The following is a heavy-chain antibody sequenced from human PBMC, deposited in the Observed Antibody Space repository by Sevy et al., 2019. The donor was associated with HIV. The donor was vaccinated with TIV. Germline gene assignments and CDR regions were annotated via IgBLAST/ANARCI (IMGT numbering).Heavy chain of an antibody. CDR3: AKALDSSGYLVLDY. V-gene: IGHV3-9*01. D-gene: IGHD3-22*01. CDR2: ISWNSGSI. Sequence: GGSLRLSCAASGFTFGTYAMSWVRQAPGKGLEWVSGISWNSGSIGYADSVKGRFTISRDNAKNSLYLQMNSLRAEDTALYYCAKALDSSGYLVLDYWGQGTLVTVSS. J-gene: IGHJ4*02. CDR1: GFTFGTYA.